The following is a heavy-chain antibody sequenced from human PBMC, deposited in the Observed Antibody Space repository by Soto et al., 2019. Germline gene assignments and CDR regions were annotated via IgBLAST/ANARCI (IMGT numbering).Heavy chain of an antibody. D-gene: IGHD6-13*01. J-gene: IGHJ6*02. Sequence: QVQLVQSGAEVKKPGSSVKVSCKASGGTFSSYAISWVRQAPGQGLEWMGGIIPIFGTANYAQKFQGRVTITADESTSTDYMELSSLISEDTAVYYCAREGYAQQLVRPDVDVWGQGTTVTVSS. CDR1: GGTFSSYA. CDR2: IIPIFGTA. CDR3: AREGYAQQLVRPDVDV. V-gene: IGHV1-69*01.